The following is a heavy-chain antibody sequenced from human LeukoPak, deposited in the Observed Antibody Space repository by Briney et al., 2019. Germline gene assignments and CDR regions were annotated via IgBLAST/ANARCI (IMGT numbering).Heavy chain of an antibody. CDR2: IIPIFGTA. V-gene: IGHV1-69*05. CDR1: GGTFSSYA. CDR3: ARDGYNRLPFDY. J-gene: IGHJ4*02. Sequence: EASVKVSCKASGGTFSSYAISWVRQAPGQGLEWMGGIIPIFGTANYAQKFQGRVTITTDESTSTAYMELSSLRSDDTAVCYCARDGYNRLPFDYWGQGTLVTVSS. D-gene: IGHD5-24*01.